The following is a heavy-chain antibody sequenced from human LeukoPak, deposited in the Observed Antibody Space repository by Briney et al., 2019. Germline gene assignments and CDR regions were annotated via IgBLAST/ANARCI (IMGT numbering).Heavy chain of an antibody. CDR1: GFTFSSYG. V-gene: IGHV3-23*01. CDR3: AKKYSTGLDP. Sequence: PGGSLRLSCAASGFTFSSYGMSWVRQAPGKGLEWVSAISDSGGRTFYADSVKGRFTISRDNSKNTLYLQMNSLRVEDTAVYYCAKKYSTGLDPWGQGTLVTVSS. J-gene: IGHJ5*02. D-gene: IGHD1-26*01. CDR2: ISDSGGRT.